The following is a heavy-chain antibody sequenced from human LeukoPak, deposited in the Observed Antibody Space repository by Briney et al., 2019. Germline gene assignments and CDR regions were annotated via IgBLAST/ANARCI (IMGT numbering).Heavy chain of an antibody. V-gene: IGHV4-59*11. Sequence: SETLSLTCTVSGGSISSHYWSWIRQAPGKGMEWIGYMHDSGSTNHNPSLKSRVTMSVDTSKNQFSLKLTSVTAADTAVYYCARLSRLDYYGSGSYHYFDYWGQGTLVTVSS. CDR2: MHDSGST. CDR1: GGSISSHY. D-gene: IGHD3-10*01. J-gene: IGHJ4*02. CDR3: ARLSRLDYYGSGSYHYFDY.